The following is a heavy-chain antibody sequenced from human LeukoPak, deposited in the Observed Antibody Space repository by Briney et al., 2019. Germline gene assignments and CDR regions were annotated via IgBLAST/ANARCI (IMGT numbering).Heavy chain of an antibody. V-gene: IGHV3-23*01. Sequence: PGGSLRLSCAASGLPSNVYAMSWVRQAPGKGLEWVSAISGSGGSTYYADSVKGRFTISRDNAKNSLYLQMNSLRAEDTAVYYCAREYSSSWYPSPFDPWGQGTLVTVSS. J-gene: IGHJ5*02. CDR1: GLPSNVYA. D-gene: IGHD6-13*01. CDR3: AREYSSSWYPSPFDP. CDR2: ISGSGGST.